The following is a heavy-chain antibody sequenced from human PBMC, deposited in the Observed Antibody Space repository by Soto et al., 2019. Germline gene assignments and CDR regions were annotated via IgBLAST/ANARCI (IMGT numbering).Heavy chain of an antibody. CDR2: SDPENGKT. D-gene: IGHD6-6*01. Sequence: QVQLEQSGAEVKKPGASVKVSCKVTGYTLSELSIHWVRQAPGKGLEWMGSSDPENGKTINAQKFQGRVTMTEDTSTDTACMELSSLISEDTAVYYCTTARGIAARHSISYYFDFWGQGTLVTVSS. J-gene: IGHJ4*02. CDR3: TTARGIAARHSISYYFDF. V-gene: IGHV1-24*01. CDR1: GYTLSELS.